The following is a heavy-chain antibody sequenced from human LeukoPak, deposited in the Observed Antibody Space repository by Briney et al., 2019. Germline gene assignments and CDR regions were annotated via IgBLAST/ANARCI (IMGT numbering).Heavy chain of an antibody. CDR2: IYYSGST. CDR1: GGSISSYY. J-gene: IGHJ4*02. D-gene: IGHD1-26*01. CDR3: ARVRVGFDY. V-gene: IGHV4-59*01. Sequence: SETLSLTCTVSGGSISSYYWSWIRQPPGKGLEWIGYIYYSGSTNYDPSLKSRVTISVDTSKNQFSLKLSSVTAADTAVYYCARVRVGFDYWGQGTLVTVSS.